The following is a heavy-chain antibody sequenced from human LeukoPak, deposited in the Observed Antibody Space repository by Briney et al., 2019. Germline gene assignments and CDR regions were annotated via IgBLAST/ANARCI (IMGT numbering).Heavy chain of an antibody. CDR2: IYYSGST. J-gene: IGHJ4*02. CDR1: GGSISTYY. D-gene: IGHD3-22*01. V-gene: IGHV4-59*12. CDR3: ARDSERKRYYYDSSGYSRVIDY. Sequence: SETLSLTCTVSGGSISTYYWSWIRQPPGKGLEWIGYIYYSGSTYYNPSLKSRVTISVDTSKNQFSLKLSSVTAADTAVYYCARDSERKRYYYDSSGYSRVIDYWGQGTLVTVSS.